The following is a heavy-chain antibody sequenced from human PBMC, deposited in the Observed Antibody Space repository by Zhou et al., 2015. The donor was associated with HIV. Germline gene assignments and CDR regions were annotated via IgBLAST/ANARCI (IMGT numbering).Heavy chain of an antibody. J-gene: IGHJ2*01. CDR3: ARDRGGATRPGWRYFDL. V-gene: IGHV1-8*01. D-gene: IGHD6-6*01. CDR2: MNPNSGNT. Sequence: QVQLVQSGAEVKKPGASVKVSCKASGYTFTSYDINWVRQATGQGLEWMGWMNPNSGNTGYAQKFQGRVTMTRNTSISTAYMELSSLRSEDTAVYYCARDRGGATRPGWRYFDLWGRGTLVTVSS. CDR1: GYTFTSYD.